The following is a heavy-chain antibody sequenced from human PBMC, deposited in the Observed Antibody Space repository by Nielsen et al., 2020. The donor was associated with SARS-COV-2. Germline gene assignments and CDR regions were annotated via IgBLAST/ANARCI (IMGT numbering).Heavy chain of an antibody. D-gene: IGHD3-3*01. CDR1: GYTFTGYY. Sequence: ASVKVSCKASGYTFTGYYMHWVRQAPGQGLEWMGWINPNSGGTNYAQKFQGWVTMTRDTSISTAYMELSRLRCDDTAVYYCARAWMGDFWSGVTGYYYYYGMDVWGQGTTVTVSS. J-gene: IGHJ6*02. CDR2: INPNSGGT. V-gene: IGHV1-2*04. CDR3: ARAWMGDFWSGVTGYYYYYGMDV.